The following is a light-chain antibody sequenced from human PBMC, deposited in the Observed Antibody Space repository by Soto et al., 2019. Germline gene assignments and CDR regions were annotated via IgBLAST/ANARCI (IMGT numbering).Light chain of an antibody. CDR3: GSYTSSSTLEV. J-gene: IGLJ1*01. CDR2: EVS. Sequence: QSALTQPASVSGSPGQSITISCTGTSSDVGDYNFVSWYQQHPGKAPKLMIYEVSNRPSGVSNRFSGSKSGNTASLTISGLQAEDEADYYCGSYTSSSTLEVFGTGTKVTVL. CDR1: SSDVGDYNF. V-gene: IGLV2-14*01.